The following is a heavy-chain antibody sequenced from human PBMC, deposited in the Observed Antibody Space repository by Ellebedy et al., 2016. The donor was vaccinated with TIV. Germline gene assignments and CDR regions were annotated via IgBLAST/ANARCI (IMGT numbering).Heavy chain of an antibody. CDR2: IYGGDDT. CDR3: ASYDWNRIDY. D-gene: IGHD1-20*01. CDR1: GFSVTANY. V-gene: IGHV3-66*01. J-gene: IGHJ4*02. Sequence: GESLKISCAASGFSVTANYMTWVRQAPGKGLEWVSVIYGGDDTYYADSVKGRFTISRDNFKNTLYLQMNSLRAEDTAVYYCASYDWNRIDYWGQGTLVTVSS.